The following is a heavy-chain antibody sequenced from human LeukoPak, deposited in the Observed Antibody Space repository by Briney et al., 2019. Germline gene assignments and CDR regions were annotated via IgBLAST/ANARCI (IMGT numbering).Heavy chain of an antibody. V-gene: IGHV4-34*01. CDR2: INHRGST. D-gene: IGHD3-22*01. CDR3: ARWYYYDSSGYYYRYYYYGLDV. J-gene: IGHJ6*02. Sequence: SETLSLTCSVSGGLFSGYYWSWIRQPPGKGLEWFGEINHRGSTNYTPSLTSRVSISVDTSKNQFSLKLSSVTAADTAVYYCARWYYYDSSGYYYRYYYYGLDVWGQGTTVTVSS. CDR1: GGLFSGYY.